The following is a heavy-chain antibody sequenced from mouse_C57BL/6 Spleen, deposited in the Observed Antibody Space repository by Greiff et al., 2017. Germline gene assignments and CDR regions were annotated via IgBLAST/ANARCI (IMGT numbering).Heavy chain of an antibody. D-gene: IGHD4-1*01. V-gene: IGHV1-80*01. Sequence: VQLLESGAGLVKPGASVKISCKASGYAFSSYWMNWVQQRPGKGLEWIGQIYPGDGDTNYNGKFKGKATLTADKSSSTAYMQLSSLTSEDSAVYVCARKLTGTRGVFDYWGQGTTLTVSS. CDR1: GYAFSSYW. CDR3: ARKLTGTRGVFDY. J-gene: IGHJ2*01. CDR2: IYPGDGDT.